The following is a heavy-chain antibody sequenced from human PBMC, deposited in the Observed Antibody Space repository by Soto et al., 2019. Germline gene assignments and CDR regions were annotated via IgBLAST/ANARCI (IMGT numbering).Heavy chain of an antibody. Sequence: QVQLVQSGPEVKKPGSSVKVSCKSSGGTFTTYAISWVRQAPGQGLEWMGGIIPIFGTTNYARKFQGRVTIPTDKSTSIVFMELSSLRSEDTAVYYCARDHEDTKFNYFYAMDVWGQGTTVTVSS. CDR2: IIPIFGTT. J-gene: IGHJ6*02. CDR1: GGTFTTYA. V-gene: IGHV1-69*05. CDR3: ARDHEDTKFNYFYAMDV.